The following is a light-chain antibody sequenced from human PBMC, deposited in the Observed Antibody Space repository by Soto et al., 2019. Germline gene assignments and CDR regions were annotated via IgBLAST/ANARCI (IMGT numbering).Light chain of an antibody. V-gene: IGKV1-9*01. J-gene: IGKJ4*01. CDR1: QGISSY. CDR2: AAS. Sequence: QLTQSPSSLSASVGDRVTITCRASQGISSYLAWYQQNPGKAPKLLIYAASTLQSGVPSRFSGSGSGTDFTLTISSLQPEDFATYYCQQLSTYPLTFGGGTKVDIK. CDR3: QQLSTYPLT.